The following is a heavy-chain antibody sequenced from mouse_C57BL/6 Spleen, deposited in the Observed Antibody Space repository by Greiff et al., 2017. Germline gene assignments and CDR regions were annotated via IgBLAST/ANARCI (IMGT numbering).Heavy chain of an antibody. CDR2: INPNNGGT. J-gene: IGHJ3*01. Sequence: VQLQQSGPELVKPGASVKIPCKASGYTFTDYSMDWVKQSHGKSLEWIGDINPNNGGTIYNEKFKGKATLTVDKSSSTAYMELLSRTSEDTAVYYCARPSWYGACFAYWGQGTLVTVSA. CDR3: ARPSWYGACFAY. D-gene: IGHD1-1*01. CDR1: GYTFTDYS. V-gene: IGHV1-18*01.